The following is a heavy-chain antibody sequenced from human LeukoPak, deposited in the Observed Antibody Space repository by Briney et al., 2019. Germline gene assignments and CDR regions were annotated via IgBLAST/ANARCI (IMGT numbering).Heavy chain of an antibody. Sequence: SETLSLTCTVSGGSINNYYWTWIRQPPGKGLEWIGYIYHSGSTYYNPSLKSRVTISVDRSKNQFSLKLSSVTAADTAVYYCARGPIVVVPAALQYYYYGMDVWGQGTTVTVSS. CDR1: GGSINNYY. CDR3: ARGPIVVVPAALQYYYYGMDV. D-gene: IGHD2-2*01. CDR2: IYHSGST. V-gene: IGHV4-59*12. J-gene: IGHJ6*02.